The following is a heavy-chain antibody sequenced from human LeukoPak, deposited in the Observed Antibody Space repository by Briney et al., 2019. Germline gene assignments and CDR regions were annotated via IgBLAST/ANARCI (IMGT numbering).Heavy chain of an antibody. CDR2: MNPNSGNT. CDR1: GYTFTSYD. CDR3: ARDYTPNNYYYYMDV. D-gene: IGHD3-10*01. J-gene: IGHJ6*03. Sequence: GASVKVSCKASGYTFTSYDINWVRQATGQGVEWMGWMNPNSGNTGYAQKFQGRVTMTRNTSISKAYMEMSRLRSEDTAVYYCARDYTPNNYYYYMDVWGKGTTVTISS. V-gene: IGHV1-8*01.